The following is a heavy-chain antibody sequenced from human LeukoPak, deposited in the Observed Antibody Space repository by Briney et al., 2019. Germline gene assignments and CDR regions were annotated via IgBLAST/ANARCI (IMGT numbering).Heavy chain of an antibody. CDR2: ISYDGGNK. CDR3: ARDQNAGYFDY. Sequence: GGSLRLSCAASGFTFSNYAIHWVRQAAGKGLGWVAIISYDGGNKYYAESVKGRFTISRDNSKNTLYLQMNSLRPEDTAVYFCARDQNAGYFDYWGQGTLVTVSS. J-gene: IGHJ4*02. V-gene: IGHV3-30-3*01. CDR1: GFTFSNYA. D-gene: IGHD1-1*01.